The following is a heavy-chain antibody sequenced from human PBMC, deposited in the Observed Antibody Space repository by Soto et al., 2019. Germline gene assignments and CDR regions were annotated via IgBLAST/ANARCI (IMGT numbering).Heavy chain of an antibody. CDR1: GFSIRTSGVV. CDR3: AKSGSSGWYGWFDP. CDR2: IYWNDDK. D-gene: IGHD6-19*01. J-gene: IGHJ5*02. V-gene: IGHV2-5*01. Sequence: SGPTLVNPTQTLTLTCIFSGFSIRTSGVVVGWIRQPPGKALELLGFIYWNDDKRYSPSLKSTLTITKDTSKNQVVLTMTNMDPVDTATYYCAKSGSSGWYGWFDPWGQGTMVTVSS.